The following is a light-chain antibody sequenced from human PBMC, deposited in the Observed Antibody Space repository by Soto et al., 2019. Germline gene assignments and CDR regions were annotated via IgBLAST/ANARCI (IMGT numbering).Light chain of an antibody. CDR3: SSYASSSTL. CDR2: DVS. V-gene: IGLV2-14*02. CDR1: SSDIGSSNL. Sequence: QSALTQPASVSGSPGQSITISCTGTSSDIGSSNLVSWYQQHPGKAPKLMIYDVSNRPSGVSNRFSGSKSGNTVSLTISGLQAEDEADYYCSSYASSSTLFGGGTKLTVL. J-gene: IGLJ2*01.